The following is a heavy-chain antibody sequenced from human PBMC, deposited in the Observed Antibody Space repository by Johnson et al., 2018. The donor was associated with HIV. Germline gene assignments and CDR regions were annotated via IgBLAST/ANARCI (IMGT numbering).Heavy chain of an antibody. D-gene: IGHD3-22*01. Sequence: EQLVESGGGVVQPGGSLRLSCAASGFTFSNYGMHWVRQAPGKGLEWVSAIRGSGGSTYYADSVTGRFTISRDNSKNTLYLQMNSLRAEDTAVYYCAKDNYYYDSSGYYPDAFDIWGQGTMVTVSS. J-gene: IGHJ3*02. CDR2: IRGSGGST. CDR3: AKDNYYYDSSGYYPDAFDI. V-gene: IGHV3-23*04. CDR1: GFTFSNYG.